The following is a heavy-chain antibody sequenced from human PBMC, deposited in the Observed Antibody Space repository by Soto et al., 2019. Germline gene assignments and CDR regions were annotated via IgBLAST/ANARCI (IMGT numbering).Heavy chain of an antibody. J-gene: IGHJ4*02. CDR1: GGSISSYY. CDR3: ARGHDRSSWYVYFDY. Sequence: QVQLQESGPGLVKPSETLSLTCTVSGGSISSYYWSWIRQPPGKGLEWIGYIYYSGSTNYNPSLTILVTISVDTSKNQFSLKLSSVTAADTAVYYCARGHDRSSWYVYFDYWGQGTLVTVSS. D-gene: IGHD6-13*01. CDR2: IYYSGST. V-gene: IGHV4-59*01.